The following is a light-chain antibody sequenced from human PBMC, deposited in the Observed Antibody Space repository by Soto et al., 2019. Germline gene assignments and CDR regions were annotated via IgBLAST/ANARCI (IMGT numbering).Light chain of an antibody. CDR2: LGS. Sequence: DIVMTQSPLSLPVTPGEPASISCRSSQSLLHSNGYNYLDWYLQKPGQSPQLLIYLGSNRASGVPDRFSGSESGTDFTLKSSRVEAEDVGVYYCMQALRSVFTFGPGTKVDIK. V-gene: IGKV2-28*01. J-gene: IGKJ3*01. CDR1: QSLLHSNGYNY. CDR3: MQALRSVFT.